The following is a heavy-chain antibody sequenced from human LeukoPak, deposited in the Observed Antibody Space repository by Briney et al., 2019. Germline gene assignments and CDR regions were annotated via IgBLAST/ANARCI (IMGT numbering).Heavy chain of an antibody. V-gene: IGHV4-59*12. J-gene: IGHJ5*02. CDR3: ARTKGRRGNWFDP. Sequence: YPSETLSLTCTVSGGSISGYYWSWIRQPPGKGLEWIAYIYYNGISNYNPSLKSRVIISVDSSKNQFSLKLSSVTAADTAVYYCARTKGRRGNWFDPWGQGTLVTVSS. CDR1: GGSISGYY. CDR2: IYYNGIS. D-gene: IGHD3-10*01.